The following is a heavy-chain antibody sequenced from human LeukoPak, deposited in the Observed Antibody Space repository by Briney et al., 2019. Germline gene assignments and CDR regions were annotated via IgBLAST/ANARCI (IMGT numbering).Heavy chain of an antibody. V-gene: IGHV4-39*01. CDR1: GGSISSSSYY. CDR3: ARSVDSLLNFDY. D-gene: IGHD3-22*01. Sequence: SETMSLTCTVSGGSISSSSYYWGWIRQPPGKGLEWIGSISYSGSTYYNPSLKSRVTISVDTSKNQFSLKLSSVTAADTAVYYCARSVDSLLNFDYWGQGTLVTVSS. J-gene: IGHJ4*02. CDR2: ISYSGST.